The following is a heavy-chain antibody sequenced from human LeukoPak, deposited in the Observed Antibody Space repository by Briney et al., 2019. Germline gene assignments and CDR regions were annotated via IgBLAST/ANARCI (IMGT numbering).Heavy chain of an antibody. J-gene: IGHJ4*02. CDR3: ARLSCGADCYCDY. CDR1: GGSISISSYY. V-gene: IGHV4-39*01. CDR2: LYYCGST. Sequence: SDPLSISCNVCGGSISISSYYWRRLRQPPVKGLQRSGSLYYCGSTSYNPSLKSRLTISVDTSKNQFSLKLSSVTAADTAVYYCARLSCGADCYCDYWGQVTLVIVSS. D-gene: IGHD2-21*02.